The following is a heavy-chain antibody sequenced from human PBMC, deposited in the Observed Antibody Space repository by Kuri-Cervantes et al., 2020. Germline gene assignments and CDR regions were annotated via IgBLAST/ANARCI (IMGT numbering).Heavy chain of an antibody. D-gene: IGHD2-2*01. CDR2: ISSSSSYI. CDR3: AKRDCSSTSWRCDAFDI. V-gene: IGHV3-21*04. Sequence: GGSLRLSCAASGFTFSSYSMNWVRQAPGKGLEWVSSISSSSSYIYYADSVKGRFTISRDNAKNSLYLQMNSLRAEDTAVYYCAKRDCSSTSWRCDAFDIWGQGTMVTVSS. CDR1: GFTFSSYS. J-gene: IGHJ3*02.